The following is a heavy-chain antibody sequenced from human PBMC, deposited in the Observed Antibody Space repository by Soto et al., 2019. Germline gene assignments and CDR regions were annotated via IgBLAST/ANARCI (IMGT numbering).Heavy chain of an antibody. CDR2: IYYSGST. D-gene: IGHD5-12*01. CDR1: GGSISSGCYY. CDR3: ARRVRRDGYNLDY. Sequence: TSETLSLTCTVSGGSISSGCYYWSWIRQHPGKGLEWIGYIYYSGSTYYNPSLKSRVTISVDTSKNQFSLKLSSVTAADTAVYYCARRVRRDGYNLDYWGQGTLVTVSS. V-gene: IGHV4-31*03. J-gene: IGHJ4*02.